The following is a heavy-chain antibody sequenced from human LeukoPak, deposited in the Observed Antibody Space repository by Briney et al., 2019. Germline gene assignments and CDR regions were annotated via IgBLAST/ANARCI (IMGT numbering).Heavy chain of an antibody. Sequence: PGGSLRLSCAASGFTFSSYAMHWVRQAPGKGLEYVSAISSNGGSTYYANSVKGRFTISRDNSKNTLYLQMGSLRAEDTAVYYCARHRSRYYSSGWYYFDYWGQGTLVTVSS. CDR2: ISSNGGST. CDR3: ARHRSRYYSSGWYYFDY. J-gene: IGHJ4*02. CDR1: GFTFSSYA. D-gene: IGHD6-19*01. V-gene: IGHV3-64*01.